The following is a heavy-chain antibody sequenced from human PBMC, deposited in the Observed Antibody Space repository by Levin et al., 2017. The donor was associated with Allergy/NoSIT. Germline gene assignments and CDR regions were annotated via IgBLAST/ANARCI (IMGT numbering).Heavy chain of an antibody. CDR2: ISDDGGNK. V-gene: IGHV3-30-3*01. J-gene: IGHJ6*02. Sequence: GGSLRLSCAASGFTFSTYAMNWVRQAPGKGREWVAVISDDGGNKYYADSVKGRFTISRDNSKNTLYLQMNSLRAEDTAVYYCARSEDLQSYYYEMDVWGQGTTVTVSS. CDR1: GFTFSTYA. CDR3: ARSEDLQSYYYEMDV.